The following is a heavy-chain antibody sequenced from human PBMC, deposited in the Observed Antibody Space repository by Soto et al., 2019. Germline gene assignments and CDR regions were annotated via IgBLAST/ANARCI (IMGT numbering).Heavy chain of an antibody. V-gene: IGHV4-31*03. CDR1: WGSILSVGYY. CDR3: ARESEWFGEPNWFDP. Sequence: SHTLSLISTVSWGSILSVGYYWSWIRQHQGKGLEWIGYIYYSGSTYYNPSLKSRVTISVDTSKNQFYLKLSSVTAADTAVYYCARESEWFGEPNWFDPWGQGTLVTVSS. CDR2: IYYSGST. J-gene: IGHJ5*02. D-gene: IGHD3-10*01.